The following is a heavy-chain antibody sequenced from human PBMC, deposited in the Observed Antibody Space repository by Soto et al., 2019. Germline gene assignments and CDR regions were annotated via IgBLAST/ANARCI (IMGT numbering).Heavy chain of an antibody. V-gene: IGHV3-11*06. D-gene: IGHD6-13*01. Sequence: GESLKISCAASGFTFSDYYMSWIRQAPGKGLEWVSYISSSSSYTNYADSVKGRFTISRDNAKNSLYLQMNSLRAEDTAVYYCARDRVAAARQYYDYWGQGTLVTVSS. CDR3: ARDRVAAARQYYDY. J-gene: IGHJ4*02. CDR1: GFTFSDYY. CDR2: ISSSSSYT.